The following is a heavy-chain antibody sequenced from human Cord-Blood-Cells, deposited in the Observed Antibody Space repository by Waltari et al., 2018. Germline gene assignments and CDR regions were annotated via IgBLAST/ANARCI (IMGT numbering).Heavy chain of an antibody. CDR3: ARGGSSGWYY. J-gene: IGHJ4*02. D-gene: IGHD6-19*01. CDR2: IWYDGSNK. Sequence: QVQLVASGGGVVQPGRSLRPSCAASGFTFSSYGMHWVRQAPGKGLEWVAVIWYDGSNKYYADSVKGRFTISRDNSKNTLYLQMNSLRAEDTAVYYCARGGSSGWYYWGQGTLVTVSS. V-gene: IGHV3-33*01. CDR1: GFTFSSYG.